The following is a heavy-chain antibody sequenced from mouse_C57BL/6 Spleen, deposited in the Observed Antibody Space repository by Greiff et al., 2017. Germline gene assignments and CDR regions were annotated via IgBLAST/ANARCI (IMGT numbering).Heavy chain of an antibody. CDR2: INPNNGGT. D-gene: IGHD2-1*01. J-gene: IGHJ3*01. CDR1: GYTFTDYY. Sequence: VQLQQSGPELVKPGASVKISCKASGYTFTDYYMNWVKQSHGKSLEWIGDINPNNGGTIYNQKFKGKATLTVDKSSSTAYMELRSLTSEDSAVYYCARHYYGNYGWFAYWGQGTLVTVSA. CDR3: ARHYYGNYGWFAY. V-gene: IGHV1-26*01.